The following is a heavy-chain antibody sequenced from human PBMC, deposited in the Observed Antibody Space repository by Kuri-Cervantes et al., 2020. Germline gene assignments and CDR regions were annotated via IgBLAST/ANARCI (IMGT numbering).Heavy chain of an antibody. J-gene: IGHJ4*02. CDR2: INHSGST. Sequence: GSLRLSCAVYGGSFSGYYWSWIRQPPGKGLEWIGEINHSGSTNYNPSLKSRVTISVDTSKNQFSLKLSSVTAADTAVYYCARGRRDYVWGSYRYFDYWGQGTLVTVSS. V-gene: IGHV4-34*01. D-gene: IGHD3-16*02. CDR3: ARGRRDYVWGSYRYFDY. CDR1: GGSFSGYY.